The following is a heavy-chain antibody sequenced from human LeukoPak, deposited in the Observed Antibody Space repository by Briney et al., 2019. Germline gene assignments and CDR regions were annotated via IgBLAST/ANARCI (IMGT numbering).Heavy chain of an antibody. D-gene: IGHD1-26*01. Sequence: ASVKVSCKASGYTFTGYYMHWVRQAPGQGLEWMGWINPNSGGTNYAQKFQGWVTMTRDTSINTAYMELSRLRYDDRAVYYCARERRVGATPEHQLFDYWGQGTLVTVSS. V-gene: IGHV1-2*04. CDR3: ARERRVGATPEHQLFDY. CDR1: GYTFTGYY. J-gene: IGHJ4*02. CDR2: INPNSGGT.